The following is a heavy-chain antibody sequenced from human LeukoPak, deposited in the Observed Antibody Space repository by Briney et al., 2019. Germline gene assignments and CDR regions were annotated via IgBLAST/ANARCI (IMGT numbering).Heavy chain of an antibody. CDR1: GGSISSYY. V-gene: IGHV4-59*01. J-gene: IGHJ6*03. Sequence: PSETLSLTCTVSGGSISSYYWSWIRQPPGKGLEWIGYIYYSGSTNYNPSLKSRVTISVDTSKNQFSLKLSSVTAADTAVYYCARVGIEYDFWSGKYYYYYMDVWGKGTTVTVSS. CDR2: IYYSGST. D-gene: IGHD3-3*01. CDR3: ARVGIEYDFWSGKYYYYYMDV.